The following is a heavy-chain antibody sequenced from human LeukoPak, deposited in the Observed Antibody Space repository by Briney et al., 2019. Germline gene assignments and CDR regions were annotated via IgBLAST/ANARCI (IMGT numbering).Heavy chain of an antibody. CDR1: GGSFSGYY. V-gene: IGHV4-34*01. J-gene: IGHJ4*02. CDR3: ARACGIAEGDY. CDR2: INHSGST. Sequence: SETLSLTCAVYGGSFSGYYWSWIRQPPGKEREWIGEINHSGSTNYNPSLKSRVTISVDTSKNQFSLKLSSVTAADTAVYYCARACGIAEGDYWGQGTLVTVSS. D-gene: IGHD6-13*01.